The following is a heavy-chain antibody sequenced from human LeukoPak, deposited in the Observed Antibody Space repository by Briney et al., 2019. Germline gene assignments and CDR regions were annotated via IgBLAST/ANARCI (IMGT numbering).Heavy chain of an antibody. D-gene: IGHD3-10*01. CDR3: AKGPGEVQINYNFDY. CDR1: GFSFSFYG. V-gene: IGHV3-30*18. J-gene: IGHJ4*02. Sequence: GMSLRLSCAVSGFSFSFYGVHWVRDAPGKGVGWVAVISYDGGIKHYGDSVKGRFTISRDNSNHTLYLHMNSLRAEDTSVYYWAKGPGEVQINYNFDYWGQGTLVTVSS. CDR2: ISYDGGIK.